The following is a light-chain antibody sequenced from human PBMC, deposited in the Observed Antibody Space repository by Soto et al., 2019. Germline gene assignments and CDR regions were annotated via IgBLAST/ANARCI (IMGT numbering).Light chain of an antibody. J-gene: IGKJ1*01. Sequence: DIQMTQSPSSLSASVGDRVTITCRASQGISHYLAWYQQKPGKVPKILIYAASTLESGVPSRFSGSGSGTDFTLTISSLQPEDVATYYCQKYNSAPWTFGQGTKVEI. CDR1: QGISHY. V-gene: IGKV1-27*01. CDR3: QKYNSAPWT. CDR2: AAS.